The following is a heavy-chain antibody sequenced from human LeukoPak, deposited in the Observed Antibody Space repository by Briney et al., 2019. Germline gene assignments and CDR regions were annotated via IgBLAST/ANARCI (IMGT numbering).Heavy chain of an antibody. CDR2: IKQDGSEK. J-gene: IGHJ4*02. Sequence: GGSLRLSCAASGFTFSSYWMSWVRQAPGKGLEWVANIKQDGSEKYYVDSVKGRFTISRDNAKNSLYLQMNSLRAEDTAVYYCARDQGIAVAGTLWDYWGQGTLLTVSS. D-gene: IGHD6-19*01. V-gene: IGHV3-7*01. CDR3: ARDQGIAVAGTLWDY. CDR1: GFTFSSYW.